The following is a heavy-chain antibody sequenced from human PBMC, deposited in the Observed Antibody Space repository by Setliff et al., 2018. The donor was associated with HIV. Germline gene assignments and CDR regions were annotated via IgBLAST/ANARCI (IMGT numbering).Heavy chain of an antibody. D-gene: IGHD3-10*01. Sequence: ASVKVSCKASGYTFTTYGITWVRQAPGQGLEWMGWISAFNGPTNYAQKFQGRVTITPDTSTSTAYMELRSLRSDDTAVYYCAREYGAVRKYIDYWGQGTLVTVSS. CDR2: ISAFNGPT. CDR3: AREYGAVRKYIDY. CDR1: GYTFTTYG. J-gene: IGHJ4*02. V-gene: IGHV1-18*01.